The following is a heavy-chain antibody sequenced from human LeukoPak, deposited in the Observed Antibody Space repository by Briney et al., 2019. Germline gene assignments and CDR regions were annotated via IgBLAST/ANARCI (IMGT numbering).Heavy chain of an antibody. CDR2: IYTGGST. Sequence: GGSLTLACAVSGFTLSRNYMSWVRQPPGKGLEWVSVIYTGGSTYYADSVKGRFTITRHNSKNTLYLQMNSLRAEDTAVDYCARDRAADYYDSSARPRRAWYFDLWGRGTLVTVSS. D-gene: IGHD3-22*01. CDR3: ARDRAADYYDSSARPRRAWYFDL. V-gene: IGHV3-53*04. CDR1: GFTLSRNY. J-gene: IGHJ2*01.